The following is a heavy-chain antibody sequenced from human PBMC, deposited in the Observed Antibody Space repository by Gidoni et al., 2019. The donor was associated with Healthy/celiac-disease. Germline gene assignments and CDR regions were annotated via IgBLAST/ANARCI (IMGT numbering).Heavy chain of an antibody. V-gene: IGHV4-30-4*01. J-gene: IGHJ4*02. CDR2: IDYSGST. CDR3: ARAGDYGDYVGDY. Sequence: QVQLQESGPGLVKPSQTLSLTCTVAGGSISSGDYYWSWIRQPPGKGLEWIGYIDYSGSTYYNPSLKSRVTISVDTSKHQFSLKLSSVTAADPAVYYCARAGDYGDYVGDYWGQGTLVTVSS. CDR1: GGSISSGDYY. D-gene: IGHD4-17*01.